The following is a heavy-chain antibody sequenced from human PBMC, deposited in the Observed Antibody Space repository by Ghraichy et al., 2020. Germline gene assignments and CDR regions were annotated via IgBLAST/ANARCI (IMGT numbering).Heavy chain of an antibody. J-gene: IGHJ5*02. D-gene: IGHD6-13*01. V-gene: IGHV1-18*04. CDR2: ISAYNGNT. CDR1: GYTFTSYG. Sequence: ASVKVSCKASGYTFTSYGISWVRQAPGQGLEWMGWISAYNGNTNYAQKLQGRVTMTTDTSTSTAYMELRSLRSDDTAVYYCARVYLRVLAAEKTPPRGNWFDPWGQGTLVTVSS. CDR3: ARVYLRVLAAEKTPPRGNWFDP.